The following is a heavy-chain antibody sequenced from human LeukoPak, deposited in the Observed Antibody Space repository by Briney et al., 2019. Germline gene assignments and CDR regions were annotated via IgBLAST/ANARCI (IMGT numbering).Heavy chain of an antibody. CDR2: ISSSGSTI. J-gene: IGHJ6*02. CDR1: GFTFSDYY. Sequence: PGGSLRLSCAASGFTFSDYYMSWIRQAPGKGLEWVSYISSSGSTIYYADSVKGRFTISRDNAKNSLYLQMNSLRAEDTAVYYCARAPATVPGTPSNSYYGMDVWGQGTTVTVSS. CDR3: ARAPATVPGTPSNSYYGMDV. D-gene: IGHD3-10*01. V-gene: IGHV3-11*01.